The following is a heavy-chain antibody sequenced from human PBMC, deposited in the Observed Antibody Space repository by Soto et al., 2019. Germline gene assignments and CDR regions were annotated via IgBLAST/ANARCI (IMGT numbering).Heavy chain of an antibody. V-gene: IGHV1-3*01. D-gene: IGHD2-2*01. CDR1: GYTFSSYA. Sequence: ASVKVSCKASGYTFSSYAMHWVRQAPGQRLEWMGWINAGNGNTKYSQKFQGRVTITRDTSASTAYMELSSLRSEDTAVYYCARDQYLSTSCYARGHCYYYYGMDVWGQGTTVTVSS. CDR2: INAGNGNT. J-gene: IGHJ6*02. CDR3: ARDQYLSTSCYARGHCYYYYGMDV.